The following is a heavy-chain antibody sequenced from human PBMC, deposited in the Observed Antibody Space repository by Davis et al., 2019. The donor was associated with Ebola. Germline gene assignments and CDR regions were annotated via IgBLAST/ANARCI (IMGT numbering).Heavy chain of an antibody. CDR2: ISGSGGNT. J-gene: IGHJ4*02. CDR3: AKALRTTVRYFDC. CDR1: GFTFSSYA. Sequence: PGGSLRLSCAASGFTFSSYAMSWVRQAPGKGLEWVSGISGSGGNTYYADSVKGRFTISRDNSKNTLYLQMNNLRAEDTAVYYCAKALRTTVRYFDCWGQGTLVTVSS. D-gene: IGHD4-11*01. V-gene: IGHV3-23*01.